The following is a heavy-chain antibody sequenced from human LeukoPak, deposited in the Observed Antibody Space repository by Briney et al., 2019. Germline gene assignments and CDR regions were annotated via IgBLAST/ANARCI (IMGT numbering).Heavy chain of an antibody. Sequence: GGSLRLSCAASGFTLSSYAMSWVRQGPGKGLGWVAVISYDGSNKYYADSVKGRFTISRDNSKSTLYLQMNSLRAEDTAVYYCARDSGFSGTQRGEYWGQGTLVTVSS. CDR2: ISYDGSNK. CDR1: GFTLSSYA. CDR3: ARDSGFSGTQRGEY. D-gene: IGHD3/OR15-3a*01. J-gene: IGHJ4*02. V-gene: IGHV3-30*04.